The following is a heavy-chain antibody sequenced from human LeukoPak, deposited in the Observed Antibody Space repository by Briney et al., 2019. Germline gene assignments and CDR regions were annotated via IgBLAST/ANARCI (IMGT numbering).Heavy chain of an antibody. J-gene: IGHJ4*02. Sequence: ASVKVSCKASGYTFTGYYMHWVRQAPGQGLEWMGWINPNSGNTGYAQKFQGRVTITRNTSISTAYMELSSLRSEDTAVYYCARGQRGLQNDYWGQGTLVTVSS. CDR1: GYTFTGYY. V-gene: IGHV1-8*03. CDR3: ARGQRGLQNDY. D-gene: IGHD4-11*01. CDR2: INPNSGNT.